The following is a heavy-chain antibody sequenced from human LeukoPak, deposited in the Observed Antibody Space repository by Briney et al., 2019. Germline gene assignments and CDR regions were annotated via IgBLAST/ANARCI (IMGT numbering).Heavy chain of an antibody. CDR3: ARETRWLQSDY. CDR2: IYYSGST. Sequence: SETLSLTCTVSGGSISSYYLSWIRQPPGKGLEWIGYIYYSGSTNYNPSLKSRVTISVDTSKNQFSLKLSSVTAAVTAVYYCARETRWLQSDYCGQGTLVTVSS. CDR1: GGSISSYY. V-gene: IGHV4-59*01. D-gene: IGHD5-24*01. J-gene: IGHJ4*02.